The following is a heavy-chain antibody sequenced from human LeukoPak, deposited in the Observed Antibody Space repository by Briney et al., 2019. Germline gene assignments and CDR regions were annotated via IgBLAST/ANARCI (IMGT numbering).Heavy chain of an antibody. CDR1: GFTFSNFR. Sequence: GGSLRLSCAGPGFTFSNFRMSWVRQAPGKGLEWVANIKQDGSEKYYVDSVKGRFTISRDNAKNSLYLQMSSLRGDDTDLYYWASEDNTGSSAYWGQGTLVTVSS. CDR2: IKQDGSEK. D-gene: IGHD3-22*01. J-gene: IGHJ4*02. V-gene: IGHV3-7*01. CDR3: ASEDNTGSSAY.